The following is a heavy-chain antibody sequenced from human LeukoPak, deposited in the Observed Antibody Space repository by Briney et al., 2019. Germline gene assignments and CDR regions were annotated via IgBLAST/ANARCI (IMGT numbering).Heavy chain of an antibody. D-gene: IGHD2-15*01. Sequence: ASVKVSCKASGYTFTSYGISWVRQAPGQGLEWMGWISAYNGNTNYAQKLQGRVTMTTDTSTSTAYMELRSLRSDDTAVYYCARDIPPGHCSGGSCYFDYWGQGTLVTVSS. V-gene: IGHV1-18*04. CDR3: ARDIPPGHCSGGSCYFDY. CDR1: GYTFTSYG. CDR2: ISAYNGNT. J-gene: IGHJ4*02.